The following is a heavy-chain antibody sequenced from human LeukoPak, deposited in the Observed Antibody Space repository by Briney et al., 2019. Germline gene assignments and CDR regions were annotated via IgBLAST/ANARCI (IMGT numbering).Heavy chain of an antibody. J-gene: IGHJ4*02. V-gene: IGHV4-39*07. CDR1: GGSISSSSYY. CDR3: ARVGATRGYFDY. Sequence: SETLSLTCTVSGGSISSSSYYWGWLRQPPGKGLEWIGSIYYSGSTYYNPSLKSRVTISVDTSKNQFSLKLSSVTAADTAVYYCARVGATRGYFDYWGQGTLVTVSS. CDR2: IYYSGST. D-gene: IGHD1-26*01.